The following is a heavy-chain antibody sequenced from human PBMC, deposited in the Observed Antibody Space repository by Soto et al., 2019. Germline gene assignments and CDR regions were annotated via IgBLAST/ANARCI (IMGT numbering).Heavy chain of an antibody. CDR2: IYYSGST. CDR1: GGSISSGGYY. J-gene: IGHJ6*02. CDR3: ARGGFFWEWLGGMDV. V-gene: IGHV4-31*03. D-gene: IGHD3-3*01. Sequence: QVQLQESGPGLVKPSQTLSLTCTVSGGSISSGGYYWSWIRQHPGKGLEWIGYIYYSGSTYYNPSLKSRVTISVDTSKNQFSLKLSSVTAADTAVYYCARGGFFWEWLGGMDVWGQGTTVTVSS.